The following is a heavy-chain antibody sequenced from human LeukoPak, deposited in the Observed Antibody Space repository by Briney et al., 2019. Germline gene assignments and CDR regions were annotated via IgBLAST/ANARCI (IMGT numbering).Heavy chain of an antibody. CDR3: ARIRDFGASYHYFYMDV. CDR1: GFTFSSYA. Sequence: KTGGSLRLSCAASGFTFSSYAMSWVRQAPGKGLEWVSAISSDSSYIYYADSVRGRITISRDNAKNSLYLQMSSLRAEDTAVYYCARIRDFGASYHYFYMDVWGKGTTVTVSS. D-gene: IGHD4-17*01. J-gene: IGHJ6*03. CDR2: ISSDSSYI. V-gene: IGHV3-21*01.